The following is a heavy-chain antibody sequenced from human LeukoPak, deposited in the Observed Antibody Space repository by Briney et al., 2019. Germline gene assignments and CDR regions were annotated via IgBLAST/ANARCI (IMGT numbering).Heavy chain of an antibody. Sequence: GGSLRLSCAASGFTFSSYSMSWVRQAPGKGLEWVSSITTSSTYISYADSVKGRFTISRDNAKNSLYLQMNSLRVEDTAVYYCARAWSYSTGWYNYWGQGTLVTVSS. CDR1: GFTFSSYS. D-gene: IGHD6-19*01. V-gene: IGHV3-21*01. J-gene: IGHJ4*02. CDR2: ITTSSTYI. CDR3: ARAWSYSTGWYNY.